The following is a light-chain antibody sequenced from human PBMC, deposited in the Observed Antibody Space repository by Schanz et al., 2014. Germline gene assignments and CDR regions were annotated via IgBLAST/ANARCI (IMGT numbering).Light chain of an antibody. CDR3: QAWHSTTYWV. Sequence: SYELTQTPSVSVSPGQTASITCSGDKLGSTYASWYQQKPGQSPVLVIYQDTKRPSGIPERFSGSKSGDTATLTISGTQAMDEADYYCQAWHSTTYWVFGGGTKLTVL. V-gene: IGLV3-1*01. J-gene: IGLJ3*02. CDR2: QDT. CDR1: KLGSTY.